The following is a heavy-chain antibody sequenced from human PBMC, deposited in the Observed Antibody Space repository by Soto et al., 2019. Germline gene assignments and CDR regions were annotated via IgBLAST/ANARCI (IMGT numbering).Heavy chain of an antibody. CDR1: GFTFSNYG. CDR2: ISDDGSNK. D-gene: IGHD3-3*01. Sequence: PXGSMGLSCAASGFTFSNYGMHWVRQAAGKGLEWVAFISDDGSNKYYADSMKGRFTMSRDNSKSTLYLQMNSLRVEDTAVYYCTKRRNVLRFLEWSSGMEVWGQGTTVTVSS. J-gene: IGHJ6*02. CDR3: TKRRNVLRFLEWSSGMEV. V-gene: IGHV3-30*18.